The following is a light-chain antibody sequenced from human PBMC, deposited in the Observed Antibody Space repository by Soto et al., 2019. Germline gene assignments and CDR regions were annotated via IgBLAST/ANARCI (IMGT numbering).Light chain of an antibody. CDR1: QSVSSSY. CDR3: QQYGSSPGT. V-gene: IGKV3-20*01. J-gene: IGKJ1*01. Sequence: EIVLTQSPGTLSLSPGERATLSCRASQSVSSSYLAWYQQKPGQAPRLLIYDASSRATGIPDRFSGSGSGTDFTLNISRLEPEDFAVYYCQQYGSSPGTFGQATKEDNK. CDR2: DAS.